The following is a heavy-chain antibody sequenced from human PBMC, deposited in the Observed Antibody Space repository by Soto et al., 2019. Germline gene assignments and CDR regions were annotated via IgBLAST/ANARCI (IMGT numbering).Heavy chain of an antibody. D-gene: IGHD3-10*01. CDR3: ARHGRGNGSGAQRYYYYGMDV. CDR2: IYYSGST. V-gene: IGHV4-39*01. J-gene: IGHJ6*02. Sequence: SVTMSLTCTVAGGNISSSSGYWGWKRKPPGKGLEWIGSIYYSGSTNYNPSLKSRVTISVDTSKNQFSLKLSSVTAADTAVYYCARHGRGNGSGAQRYYYYGMDVWGQGTTVTVSS. CDR1: GGNISSSSGY.